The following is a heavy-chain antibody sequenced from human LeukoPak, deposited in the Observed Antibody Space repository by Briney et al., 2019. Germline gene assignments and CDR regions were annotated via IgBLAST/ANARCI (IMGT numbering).Heavy chain of an antibody. V-gene: IGHV1-18*01. D-gene: IGHD6-13*01. J-gene: IGHJ4*02. CDR2: ISAYNANT. CDR1: GYTFTSYG. CDR3: AGDPTLSTNTAATSTFHLFDY. Sequence: ASVKVSCKASGYTFTSYGISWVRQAPGQGLEWMGWISAYNANTNYAQKLQGRVTMTRDTSTSTAYMELRSLRSDDTAMYYCAGDPTLSTNTAATSTFHLFDYWGQGILVTVSS.